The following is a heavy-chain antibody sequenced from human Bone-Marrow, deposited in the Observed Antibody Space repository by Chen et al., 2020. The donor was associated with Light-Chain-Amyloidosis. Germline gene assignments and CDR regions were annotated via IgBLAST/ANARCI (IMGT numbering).Heavy chain of an antibody. CDR2: ISGRGGSR. CDR1: GFAFSSYA. J-gene: IGHJ3*02. V-gene: IGHV3-23*04. D-gene: IGHD3-9*01. CDR3: AKDISYDDILPGYPADAFDI. Sequence: EVQLVESGGGLLQRGGSLRLSCAASGFAFSSYAMSWVRQAPGKGLEWVSTISGRGGSRYYGDSVKGRLTISRDNSKNALFLQRNSRRSENTAVYYCAKDISYDDILPGYPADAFDIWGQGKMVTVSS.